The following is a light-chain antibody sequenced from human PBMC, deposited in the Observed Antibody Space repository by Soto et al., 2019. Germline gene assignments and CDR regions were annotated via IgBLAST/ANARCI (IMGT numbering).Light chain of an antibody. CDR2: STS. J-gene: IGKJ1*01. CDR1: QRFGSSN. Sequence: EIVLTQSPGTLSLSPGERGTLSCRASQRFGSSNLAWYQQKPGQAPRLLIYSTSSRATGIPDRFSGSGSGTDFTLTISRLQPEDFAVYYCQQYGSSPWTFGQGTKVEI. V-gene: IGKV3-20*01. CDR3: QQYGSSPWT.